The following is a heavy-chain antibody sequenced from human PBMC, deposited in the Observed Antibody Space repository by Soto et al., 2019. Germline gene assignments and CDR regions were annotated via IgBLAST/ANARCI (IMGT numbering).Heavy chain of an antibody. CDR2: IIPIFGTA. Sequence: QVQLVQSGAEVKKPGSSVKVSCKASGGTFSSYAISWVRQAPGQGLEWMGGIIPIFGTANYAQKFQGRVTITADESTSTAYRELSSLRSEDTAVYYCARDMRKTKPHKGNGNDAFDIWGQGTMVTVSS. CDR1: GGTFSSYA. J-gene: IGHJ3*02. D-gene: IGHD3-16*01. CDR3: ARDMRKTKPHKGNGNDAFDI. V-gene: IGHV1-69*01.